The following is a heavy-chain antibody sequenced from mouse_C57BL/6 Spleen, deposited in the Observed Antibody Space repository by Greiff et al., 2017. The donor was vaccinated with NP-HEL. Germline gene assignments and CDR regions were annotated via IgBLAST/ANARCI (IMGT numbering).Heavy chain of an antibody. J-gene: IGHJ4*01. CDR3: ARTAQAPYYYAMDY. CDR2: IDPSDSET. D-gene: IGHD3-2*02. Sequence: QVHVKQSGAELVRPGSSVKLSCKASGYTFTSYWMHWVKQRPIQGLEWIGNIDPSDSETHYNQKFKDKATLTVDKSSSTAYMQLSSLTSEDSAVYYCARTAQAPYYYAMDYWGQGTSVTVSS. CDR1: GYTFTSYW. V-gene: IGHV1-52*01.